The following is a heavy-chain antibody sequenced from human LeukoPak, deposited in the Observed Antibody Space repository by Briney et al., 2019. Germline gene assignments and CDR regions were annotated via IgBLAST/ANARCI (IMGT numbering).Heavy chain of an antibody. D-gene: IGHD6-13*01. J-gene: IGHJ6*02. CDR2: INHSGST. Sequence: PSETLSLTCAVYGGSFSGYYWSWIRQPPGKGLEWIGEINHSGSTNYNPSLKSRVTISVDTSKNQFSLKLSSVTAADTAVYYCAAAAAAPGLGYYGMDVWGQGTTVTVSS. CDR1: GGSFSGYY. V-gene: IGHV4-34*01. CDR3: AAAAAAPGLGYYGMDV.